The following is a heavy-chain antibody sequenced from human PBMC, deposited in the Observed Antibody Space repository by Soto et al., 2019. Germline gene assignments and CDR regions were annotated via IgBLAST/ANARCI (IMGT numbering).Heavy chain of an antibody. CDR2: IKQDGSEK. CDR1: GFSFSDYW. D-gene: IGHD2-21*02. J-gene: IGHJ4*02. V-gene: IGHV3-7*03. Sequence: PGGSLRLSCAASGFSFSDYWMTWVRQAPGKGLEWVANIKQDGSEKFYEASVKGRFTISRDNAKNSLYLQLNGLRPDDTAAYYCAKDGGSDSYYFDFWGQGTLVTVSS. CDR3: AKDGGSDSYYFDF.